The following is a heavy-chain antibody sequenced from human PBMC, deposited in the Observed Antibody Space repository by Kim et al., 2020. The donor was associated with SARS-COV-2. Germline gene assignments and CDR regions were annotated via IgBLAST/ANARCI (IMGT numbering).Heavy chain of an antibody. V-gene: IGHV4-34*01. CDR1: GGSFSGYY. CDR2: INHSGST. Sequence: SETLSLTCAVYGGSFSGYYWSWIRQPPGKGLEWIGEINHSGSTNYNPSLKSRVTISVDTSKNQFSLKLSSVTAADTAVYYCARPNVPYYYDSSGTTSGNFQHWGQGTLVTVSS. J-gene: IGHJ1*01. CDR3: ARPNVPYYYDSSGTTSGNFQH. D-gene: IGHD3-22*01.